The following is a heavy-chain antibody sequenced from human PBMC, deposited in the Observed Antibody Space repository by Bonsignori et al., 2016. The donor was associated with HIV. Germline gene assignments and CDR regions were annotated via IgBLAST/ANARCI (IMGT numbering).Heavy chain of an antibody. D-gene: IGHD6-13*01. J-gene: IGHJ4*02. CDR2: ISSSSSYI. V-gene: IGHV3-21*01. CDR3: AREGGSSWTNRYYFDY. Sequence: VRQMPGKGLEWVSSISSSSSYIYYADPVKGRFTISRDNAKNSLYLQMNSLRAEDTAVYYCAREGGSSWTNRYYFDYWGQGTLVTVSS.